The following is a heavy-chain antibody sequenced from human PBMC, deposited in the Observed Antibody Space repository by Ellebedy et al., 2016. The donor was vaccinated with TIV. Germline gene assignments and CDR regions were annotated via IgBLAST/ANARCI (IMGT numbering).Heavy chain of an antibody. Sequence: GESLKISCDASGFIFSSFAMSWVRQAPGKGLEWVSIMDAGGNTHYPDPVKGRFTVSRDNSKNTLYLQMNSLRAEDTAVYYCAGGTYWGQGTLVTVSS. CDR2: MDAGGNT. CDR1: GFIFSSFA. CDR3: AGGTY. J-gene: IGHJ4*02. V-gene: IGHV3-53*01.